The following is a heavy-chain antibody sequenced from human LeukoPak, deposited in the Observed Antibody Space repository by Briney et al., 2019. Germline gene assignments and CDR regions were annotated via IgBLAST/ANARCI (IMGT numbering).Heavy chain of an antibody. CDR1: GFTFSSSE. V-gene: IGHV3-23*01. D-gene: IGHD5-24*01. CDR2: ITDSGDST. J-gene: IGHJ4*02. Sequence: GGSLRLSCAASGFTFSSSEMNWVRQAPGKGLEWLSSITDSGDSTYYADSVRGRFTISRDNSKNTLYLQMNSLGAEDTAVYYCAKDGMATISYYFDHWGQGTLVTVSS. CDR3: AKDGMATISYYFDH.